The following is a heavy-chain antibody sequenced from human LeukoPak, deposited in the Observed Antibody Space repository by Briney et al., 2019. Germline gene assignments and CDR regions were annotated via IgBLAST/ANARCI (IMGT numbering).Heavy chain of an antibody. CDR1: GYTFTSYG. CDR3: ARASITMVRGVLNWFDP. CDR2: ISAYNGNT. J-gene: IGHJ5*02. Sequence: ASVKVSCKASGYTFTSYGISWVRQAPGQGLEWMGWISAYNGNTNYAQKLQGRVTMTTDTSTSTAYMELRSLRSDDTAVYYCARASITMVRGVLNWFDPWGQGTLVTVSS. V-gene: IGHV1-18*01. D-gene: IGHD3-10*01.